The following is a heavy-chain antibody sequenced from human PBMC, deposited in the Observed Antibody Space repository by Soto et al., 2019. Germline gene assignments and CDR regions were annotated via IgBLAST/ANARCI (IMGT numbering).Heavy chain of an antibody. J-gene: IGHJ2*01. CDR2: TNPGNGNT. CDR1: GYTFTSYA. CDR3: ARGSSSVTTFYFDL. D-gene: IGHD4-17*01. V-gene: IGHV1-3*01. Sequence: QVQLVQSGAEVKKPGASVKVSCKASGYTFTSYAMHWVRQAPGQRLEWMGWTNPGNGNTKYSQKFQGRVTITRDTSASTAYMELRSLRSEDTAVYYCARGSSSVTTFYFDLWGRGTLVTVSS.